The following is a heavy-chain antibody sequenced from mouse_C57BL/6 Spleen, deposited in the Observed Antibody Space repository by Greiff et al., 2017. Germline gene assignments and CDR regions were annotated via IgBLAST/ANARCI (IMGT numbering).Heavy chain of an antibody. CDR1: GFTFSDYG. J-gene: IGHJ4*01. V-gene: IGHV5-17*01. CDR2: ISSGSSTI. Sequence: EVKLVESGGGLVKPGGSLKLSCAASGFTFSDYGMHWVRQAPEKGLEWVAYISSGSSTIYYADTVKGRFTISRDNAKNTLFLQMTSLRSEETAMYYCALAPDAMDYWGQGTSVTVSS. CDR3: ALAPDAMDY.